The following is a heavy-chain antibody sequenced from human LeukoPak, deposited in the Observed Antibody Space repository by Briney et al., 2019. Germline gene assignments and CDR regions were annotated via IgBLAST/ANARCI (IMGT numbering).Heavy chain of an antibody. Sequence: ASVKVSCKASGYTFTGYYIHWVRQAPGEGLEWMGISNPSGDSTNYAQKFQGRVTMTRDTSTSTVYMDLSSLRSEDTAVYYCARWTTTFLDYWGQGTLVTVSS. D-gene: IGHD1-1*01. CDR3: ARWTTTFLDY. CDR1: GYTFTGYY. V-gene: IGHV1-46*01. J-gene: IGHJ4*02. CDR2: SNPSGDST.